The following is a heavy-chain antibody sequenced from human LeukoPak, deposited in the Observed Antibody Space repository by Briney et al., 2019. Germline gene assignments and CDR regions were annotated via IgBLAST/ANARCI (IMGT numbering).Heavy chain of an antibody. CDR3: AKSPRYFDWLLLPADFDY. Sequence: GGSLRLSCAASGFTFSSYAMSWVRQAPGKGLEWVSAISGSGGSTYYADSVKGRFTISRDNSKNMLYLQMNSLRAEDTAVYYCAKSPRYFDWLLLPADFDYWGQGTLVTVSS. CDR1: GFTFSSYA. CDR2: ISGSGGST. D-gene: IGHD3-9*01. J-gene: IGHJ4*02. V-gene: IGHV3-23*01.